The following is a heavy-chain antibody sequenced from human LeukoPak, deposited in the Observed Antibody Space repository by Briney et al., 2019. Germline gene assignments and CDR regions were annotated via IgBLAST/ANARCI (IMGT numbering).Heavy chain of an antibody. CDR3: ASRPSGDYPYFDY. CDR1: GFTVSFKY. Sequence: GGSLRLSCAASGFTVSFKYMSWVRQAPGKGLEWVSVIYSGGSTYYADSVKGRFTISRDNSKNTLYLQINSLRAEDTAVYYCASRPSGDYPYFDYWGQGTLVTVSS. J-gene: IGHJ4*02. CDR2: IYSGGST. D-gene: IGHD4-17*01. V-gene: IGHV3-66*01.